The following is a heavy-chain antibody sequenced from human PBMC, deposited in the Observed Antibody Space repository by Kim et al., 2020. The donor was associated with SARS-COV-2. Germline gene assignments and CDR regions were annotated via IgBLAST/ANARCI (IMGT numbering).Heavy chain of an antibody. CDR2: VVSNDEK. D-gene: IGHD3-10*01. J-gene: IGHJ5*02. CDR3: ARIWASGGDSGTPSYLIDP. Sequence: SGPTLVNPTETLTLTCAVSGFSLGNARMGVIWIRQPPGKALEWLAHVVSNDEKSYNTSLMSRLTISKDISRSQVVLTMTNMDPVDTGTYYCARIWASGGDSGTPSYLIDPWGQGTLLTVSS. V-gene: IGHV2-26*01. CDR1: GFSLGNARMG.